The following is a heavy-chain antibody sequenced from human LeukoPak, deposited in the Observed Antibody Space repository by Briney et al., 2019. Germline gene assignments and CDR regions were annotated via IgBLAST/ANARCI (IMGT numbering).Heavy chain of an antibody. D-gene: IGHD2-2*01. CDR1: GGSISSSSYY. CDR2: IYYSGST. CDR3: ARDRVVVPAAMHHWFDP. V-gene: IGHV4-39*07. J-gene: IGHJ5*02. Sequence: RTSETLSLTCTVSGGSISSSSYYWGWIRQPPGKGLEWIGSIYYSGSTYYNPSLKSRVTISVDTSKNQFSLKLSSVTAADTAVYYCARDRVVVPAAMHHWFDPWGQGTLVTVSS.